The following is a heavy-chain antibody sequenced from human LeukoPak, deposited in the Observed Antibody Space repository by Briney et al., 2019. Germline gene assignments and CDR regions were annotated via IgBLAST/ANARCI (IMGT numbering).Heavy chain of an antibody. J-gene: IGHJ4*02. CDR3: ARAYDISGFYLDY. D-gene: IGHD3-22*01. CDR2: INPNSGGT. CDR1: GYTFTDYY. V-gene: IGHV1-2*02. Sequence: SVRVSCKASGYTFTDYYMYWVRQAPGQGLEWMGWINPNSGGTNYAQKFQGRVTMTRDTSISTAYMELSRLRSDDTAVYYCARAYDISGFYLDYWGQGTLVTVSS.